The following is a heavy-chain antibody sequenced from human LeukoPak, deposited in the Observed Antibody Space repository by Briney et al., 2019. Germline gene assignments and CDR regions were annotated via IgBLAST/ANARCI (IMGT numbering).Heavy chain of an antibody. CDR2: IIPIFGIA. D-gene: IGHD2/OR15-2a*01. CDR3: ARDCNMSPFDY. CDR1: GGTFSSYA. J-gene: IGHJ4*02. Sequence: ASVKVSCKASGGTFSSYAISWVRQAPGQGLEWMGRIIPIFGIANYAQKFQGRVTITADKSTSTAYMELSSLRSEDTAVYYCARDCNMSPFDYWGQGTLVTVSS. V-gene: IGHV1-69*04.